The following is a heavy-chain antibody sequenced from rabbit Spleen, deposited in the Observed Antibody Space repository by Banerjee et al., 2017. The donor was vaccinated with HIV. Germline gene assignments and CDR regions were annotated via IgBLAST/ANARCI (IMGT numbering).Heavy chain of an antibody. D-gene: IGHD6-1*01. J-gene: IGHJ4*01. CDR1: GFTLSSYY. CDR3: ARLGHADYPYSYGLKL. V-gene: IGHV1S7*01. CDR2: IDPVFGIT. Sequence: QLEESAGGLVQPGGSLKLSCKASGFTLSSYYMNWVRQAPGKGLEWIGYIDPVFGITYYANWVNGRFSISRENAQNTVFLQMTSLTAADTATYFCARLGHADYPYSYGLKLWGQGTLVTVS.